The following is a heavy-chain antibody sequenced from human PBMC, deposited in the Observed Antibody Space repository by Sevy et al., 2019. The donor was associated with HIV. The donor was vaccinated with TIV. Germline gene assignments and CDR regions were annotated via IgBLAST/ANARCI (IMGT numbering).Heavy chain of an antibody. Sequence: GGSLRLSCAASGFTFSSYGMHWVRQAPGKGLEWVAVISYDGSNKYYADSVKGRFTISRDNSKNTLYLQMHSLRAEDKAVYYCAKDLQYCSGGSCYNWFDPWGQGTLVTVSS. V-gene: IGHV3-30*18. J-gene: IGHJ5*02. CDR1: GFTFSSYG. CDR3: AKDLQYCSGGSCYNWFDP. CDR2: ISYDGSNK. D-gene: IGHD2-15*01.